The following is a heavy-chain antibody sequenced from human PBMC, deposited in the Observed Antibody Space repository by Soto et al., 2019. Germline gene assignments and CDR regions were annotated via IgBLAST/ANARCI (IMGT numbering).Heavy chain of an antibody. V-gene: IGHV1-3*01. J-gene: IGHJ6*04. CDR1: GYTFTSYA. D-gene: IGHD2-2*01. CDR2: INAGNGNT. Sequence: GASVKVSCKASGYTFTSYAMHWVRQAPGQRLEWMGWINAGNGNTKYSQKLQGRVTLTRDTSTSTAYMELRSLRSDDTAVYYCAREYCTTSSCYLPDVWGKGTTVTVSS. CDR3: AREYCTTSSCYLPDV.